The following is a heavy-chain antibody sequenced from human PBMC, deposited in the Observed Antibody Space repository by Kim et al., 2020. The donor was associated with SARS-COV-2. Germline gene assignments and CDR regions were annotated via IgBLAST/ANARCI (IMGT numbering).Heavy chain of an antibody. CDR3: TTDLELLWFGDYGMDV. CDR1: GFTFSNAW. CDR2: IKSKTDGGTT. V-gene: IGHV3-15*01. D-gene: IGHD3-10*01. J-gene: IGHJ6*02. Sequence: GGSLRLSCAASGFTFSNAWMSWVRQAPGKGLEWVGRIKSKTDGGTTDYAAPVKGRFTISRDDSKNTLYLQMNSLKTEDTAVYYCTTDLELLWFGDYGMDVWGQGTTVTVSS.